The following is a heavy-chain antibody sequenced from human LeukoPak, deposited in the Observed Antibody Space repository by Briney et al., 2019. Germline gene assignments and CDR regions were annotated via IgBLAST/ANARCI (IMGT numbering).Heavy chain of an antibody. D-gene: IGHD4-17*01. V-gene: IGHV3-9*01. Sequence: PGRSLRLSCAASGFTFDDYAMHWVRQAPGKGLEWVSGISWNSGSIGYADSVKGRFTISRDNAKNSLYLQMNSLRAEDTAVYYCARDEDTTAPFDYWGQGTLVTVSS. J-gene: IGHJ4*02. CDR1: GFTFDDYA. CDR3: ARDEDTTAPFDY. CDR2: ISWNSGSI.